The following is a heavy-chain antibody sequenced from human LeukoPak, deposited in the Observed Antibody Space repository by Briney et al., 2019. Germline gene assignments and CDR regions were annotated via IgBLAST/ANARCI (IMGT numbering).Heavy chain of an antibody. CDR1: GYTFPEYY. V-gene: IGHV1-2*02. CDR3: ARVIAVAGTDNDY. D-gene: IGHD6-19*01. Sequence: SVTVSCKASGYTFPEYYIQWVRQAAGRGRDWMGWINPNSGGTNYAQKFQGRVTMTRDTSISTAYMELSRLRSDDTAVYYCARVIAVAGTDNDYWGQGTLVTVSS. J-gene: IGHJ4*02. CDR2: INPNSGGT.